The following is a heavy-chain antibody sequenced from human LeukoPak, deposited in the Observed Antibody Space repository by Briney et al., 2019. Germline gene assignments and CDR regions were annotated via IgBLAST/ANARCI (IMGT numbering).Heavy chain of an antibody. CDR3: ARGRHYGSGSYYDY. J-gene: IGHJ4*02. Sequence: GGSLRLSCAASGFNFSDYYMSWIRQAPGKGLEWVSYISSSGSDISYADSVKGRFTISRDNAKNSLYLRMNSLRAEDTAVYYCARGRHYGSGSYYDYWGQGTLVTVSS. CDR1: GFNFSDYY. CDR2: ISSSGSDI. D-gene: IGHD3-10*01. V-gene: IGHV3-11*01.